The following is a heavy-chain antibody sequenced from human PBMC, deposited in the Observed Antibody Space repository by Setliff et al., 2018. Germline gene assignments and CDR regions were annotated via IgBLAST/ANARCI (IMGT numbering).Heavy chain of an antibody. V-gene: IGHV4-34*01. CDR2: INHSGST. CDR1: GGSFSGYQ. D-gene: IGHD2-21*01. J-gene: IGHJ2*01. CDR3: ARAQVVFAISAPVWHFEL. Sequence: PSETLSLTCVVYGGSFSGYQWSWTRQSPGKGLEWIGEINHSGSTNYNPSLKSRVSMSVEKSKNQFSLKLTSVTAADTAVYYCARAQVVFAISAPVWHFELWGRGTQVTVSS.